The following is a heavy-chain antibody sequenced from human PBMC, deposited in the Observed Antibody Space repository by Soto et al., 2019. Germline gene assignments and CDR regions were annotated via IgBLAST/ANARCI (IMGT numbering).Heavy chain of an antibody. CDR2: ISYDGSNK. D-gene: IGHD4-17*01. J-gene: IGHJ2*01. Sequence: GSLRLSCAASGFTFSSYGMHWVRQAPGKGLEWVAVISYDGSNKYYADSVKGRFTISRDNSKNTLYLQMNSLRAEDTAVYYCAKDPTDYGDSPINWYFDLWGRATLVTVSS. CDR3: AKDPTDYGDSPINWYFDL. V-gene: IGHV3-30*18. CDR1: GFTFSSYG.